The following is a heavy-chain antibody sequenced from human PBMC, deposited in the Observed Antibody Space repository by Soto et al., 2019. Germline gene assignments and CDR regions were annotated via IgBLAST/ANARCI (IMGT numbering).Heavy chain of an antibody. Sequence: QVQLQQWGAGLLKPSETLSLTCAVYGGSFSGYYWSWIRQPPGKGLEWIGEINHSGSTNYNPSLKSRVTISXXTXKXXFSLKLSSVTAADTAVYYGARVVRPREGYYDGMDVWGQGTTVTVSS. J-gene: IGHJ6*02. D-gene: IGHD3-10*01. CDR2: INHSGST. V-gene: IGHV4-34*01. CDR1: GGSFSGYY. CDR3: ARVVRPREGYYDGMDV.